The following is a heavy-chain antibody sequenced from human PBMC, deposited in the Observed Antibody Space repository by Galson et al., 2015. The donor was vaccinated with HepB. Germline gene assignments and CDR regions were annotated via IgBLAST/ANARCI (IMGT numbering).Heavy chain of an antibody. J-gene: IGHJ4*02. D-gene: IGHD6-19*01. CDR2: ISYDGSNK. CDR1: GFTFSTYW. CDR3: AKDPYLYSALAGTMAGFDY. Sequence: SLRLSCAASGFTFSTYWMSWVRQAPGKGLEWVAVISYDGSNKYYADSVKGRFTISRDNSKNTLYLQMNSLRAEDTALYYCAKDPYLYSALAGTMAGFDYWGQGTLVTVSS. V-gene: IGHV3-30*18.